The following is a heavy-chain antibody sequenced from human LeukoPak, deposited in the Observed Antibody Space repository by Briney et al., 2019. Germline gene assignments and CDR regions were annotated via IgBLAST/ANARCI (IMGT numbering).Heavy chain of an antibody. CDR2: IFTSGRP. CDR1: GGFISSGTHY. V-gene: IGHV4-61*02. J-gene: IGHJ4*02. D-gene: IGHD3-22*01. CDR3: ARDRGSNYYDSSGSNLFDY. Sequence: SETLSLTRDVSGGFISSGTHYWIWIRQPVGKGLEWLGRIFTSGRPAYNSSLESRLTISIDKSKNQFYLKLTSVTAADTAVYYCARDRGSNYYDSSGSNLFDYWGQGTLVTVSS.